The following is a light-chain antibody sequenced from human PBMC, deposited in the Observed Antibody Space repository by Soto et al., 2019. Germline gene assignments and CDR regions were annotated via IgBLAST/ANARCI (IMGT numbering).Light chain of an antibody. Sequence: QSVLTQPASVSGSPGQSITISCTGTSRDVGNYNYVSWYQQDPGRAPKLIIYEVSNRPSGVSSRFSGSKSDNTASLTISGLQAEDEADYYCSSYTSTSTLYVFGTGTKVTV. J-gene: IGLJ1*01. CDR2: EVS. CDR1: SRDVGNYNY. CDR3: SSYTSTSTLYV. V-gene: IGLV2-14*01.